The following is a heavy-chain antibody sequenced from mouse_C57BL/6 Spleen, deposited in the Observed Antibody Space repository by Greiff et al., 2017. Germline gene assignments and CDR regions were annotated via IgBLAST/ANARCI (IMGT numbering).Heavy chain of an antibody. J-gene: IGHJ3*01. V-gene: IGHV1-39*01. CDR1: GYSLTNYN. CDR2: INPNCGTT. D-gene: IGHD3-2*02. CDR3: ARSVNSAGYLAY. Sequence: VQLKESGPELVKPGASVTISCKASGYSLTNYNLNWVQQCTGKSLEWIGVINPNCGTTSYNPNIKSKATLTVDQYSSIAYKQLNSLTSEDAAVYYCARSVNSAGYLAYWGQGTLVTVSA.